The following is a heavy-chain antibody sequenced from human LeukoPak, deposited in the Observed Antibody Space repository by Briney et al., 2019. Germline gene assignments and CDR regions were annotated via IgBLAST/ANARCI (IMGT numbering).Heavy chain of an antibody. V-gene: IGHV3-74*01. J-gene: IGHJ6*02. Sequence: PGGSLRLSCAASGFTFRSYWMHWVRHAPGKGLVWVSRVNTDGSSTSYADSVKGRFTISRDNAKNSLYLQMNSLRAEDTAVYYCASSDYGDYYYGMDVWGQGTTVTVSS. CDR1: GFTFRSYW. CDR2: VNTDGSST. CDR3: ASSDYGDYYYGMDV. D-gene: IGHD4-17*01.